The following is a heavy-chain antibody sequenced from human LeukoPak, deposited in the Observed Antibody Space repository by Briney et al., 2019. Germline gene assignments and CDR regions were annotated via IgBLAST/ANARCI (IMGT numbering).Heavy chain of an antibody. CDR3: ARSTQGIRYCSSTSCYTDY. CDR1: GYSISSGYY. D-gene: IGHD2-2*02. Sequence: KPSETLSLTCAVSGYSISSGYYWGWIRQPPGKGLEWIGSIYHSGSTYYNPSLKSRVTISVDTSKNQFSLKLSSVTAADTAVYYCARSTQGIRYCSSTSCYTDYWGQGTLVTVSS. V-gene: IGHV4-38-2*01. J-gene: IGHJ4*02. CDR2: IYHSGST.